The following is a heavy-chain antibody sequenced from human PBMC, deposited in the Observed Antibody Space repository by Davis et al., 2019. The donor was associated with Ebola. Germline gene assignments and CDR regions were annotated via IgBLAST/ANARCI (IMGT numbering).Heavy chain of an antibody. D-gene: IGHD2-15*01. CDR1: GFTFSSYW. CDR3: ARGGGGRSIDY. V-gene: IGHV3-74*01. J-gene: IGHJ4*02. Sequence: PGGSLRLSCAASGFTFSSYWMDWVRQAPGKGLVWVSRIYSDGITTSYADSVKGRFTISRDNAKNTLFLRMNSLRAEDTAVYYCARGGGGRSIDYWGQGTLVTVSS. CDR2: IYSDGITT.